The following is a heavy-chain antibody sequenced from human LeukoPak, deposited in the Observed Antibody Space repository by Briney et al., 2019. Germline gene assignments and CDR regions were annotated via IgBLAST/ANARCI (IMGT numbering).Heavy chain of an antibody. Sequence: GGSLRLSCAASGFSFSSYAMSWVRQAPGKGLEWVADISGSGDITYYADSVKGRFTISGDNSKNTLYLQVNSLRAEDTAIYYCAKGGSATITTGGFGPWGQGTLVTVSS. CDR1: GFSFSSYA. J-gene: IGHJ5*02. CDR2: ISGSGDIT. D-gene: IGHD4-11*01. CDR3: AKGGSATITTGGFGP. V-gene: IGHV3-23*01.